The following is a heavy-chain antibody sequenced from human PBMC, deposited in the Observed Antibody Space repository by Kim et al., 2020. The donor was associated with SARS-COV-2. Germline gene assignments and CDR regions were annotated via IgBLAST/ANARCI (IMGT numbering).Heavy chain of an antibody. V-gene: IGHV3-74*03. Sequence: GGSLRLSCAASGFTFIDYWMHWVRQTPGRGPVWVSRVSGDGRDTTYADSVKGRFTISRDNARNTLYLQMKGLRVDDTAVYYCVRGSNGWHGLDYWGQGTPVTVSS. J-gene: IGHJ4*02. CDR1: GFTFIDYW. CDR2: VSGDGRDT. CDR3: VRGSNGWHGLDY. D-gene: IGHD6-19*01.